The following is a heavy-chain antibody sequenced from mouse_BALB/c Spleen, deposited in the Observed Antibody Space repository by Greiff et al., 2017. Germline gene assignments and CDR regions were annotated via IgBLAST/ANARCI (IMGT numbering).Heavy chain of an antibody. J-gene: IGHJ4*01. Sequence: VQLKQSGAELVKPGASVKLSCTASGFNIKDTYMHWAKQRPEQGLEWIGRIDPANGNTKYDPKFQGKATITADTSSNTAYLQLSSLTSEDTAVYYCAPMITKTYAMDYWGQGTSVTVSS. CDR2: IDPANGNT. CDR1: GFNIKDTY. D-gene: IGHD2-4*01. V-gene: IGHV14-3*02. CDR3: APMITKTYAMDY.